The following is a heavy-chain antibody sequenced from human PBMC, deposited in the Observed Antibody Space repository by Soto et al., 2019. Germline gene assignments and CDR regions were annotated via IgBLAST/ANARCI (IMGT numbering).Heavy chain of an antibody. CDR2: IYYSGST. CDR3: ARHSREEFDY. J-gene: IGHJ4*02. Sequence: SETLSLTCTVSGGSISSSSYYWGWIRQPPGKGLEWIGSIYYSGSTYYNPSLKSRVTISVDTSKNQFSLKLSSVTAADTAVYYCARHSREEFDYWGQGTLVTVSS. CDR1: GGSISSSSYY. V-gene: IGHV4-39*01. D-gene: IGHD2-2*01.